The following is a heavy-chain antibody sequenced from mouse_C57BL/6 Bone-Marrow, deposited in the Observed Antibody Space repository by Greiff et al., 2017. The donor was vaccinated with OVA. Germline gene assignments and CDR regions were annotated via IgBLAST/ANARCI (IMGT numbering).Heavy chain of an antibody. CDR3: AKHGSSYCWYFDV. Sequence: VKLMESGPGLVQPSQSLSITCTVSGFSLTSYGVHWVRQPPGKGLEWLGVIWSGGSTDYNAAFISRLSISKDNSKSQVFFKMNSLQADDTAIYYCAKHGSSYCWYFDVWGTGTTVTVSS. J-gene: IGHJ1*03. D-gene: IGHD1-1*01. V-gene: IGHV2-4*01. CDR2: IWSGGST. CDR1: GFSLTSYG.